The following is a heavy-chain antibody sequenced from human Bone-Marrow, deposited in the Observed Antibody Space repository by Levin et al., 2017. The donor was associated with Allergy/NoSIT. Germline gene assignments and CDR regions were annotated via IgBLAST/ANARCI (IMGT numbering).Heavy chain of an antibody. CDR1: GGSINSGGYF. V-gene: IGHV4-30-4*01. D-gene: IGHD2-15*01. J-gene: IGHJ3*02. CDR2: IHSNGNA. CDR3: ARLTCSTTCSVGGGFDI. Sequence: SETLSLTCTVSGGSINSGGYFWSWIRQFPGKGLEWIGYIHSNGNAYNNPSLNSRASISADTSKNQFSLRLSSVTAADTALFYCARLTCSTTCSVGGGFDIWGLGTMVTVSS.